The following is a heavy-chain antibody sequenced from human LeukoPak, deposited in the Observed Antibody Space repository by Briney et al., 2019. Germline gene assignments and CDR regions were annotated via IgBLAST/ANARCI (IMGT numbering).Heavy chain of an antibody. V-gene: IGHV3-23*01. Sequence: GGSLILSCVASGFIFNNYAMNGVRQAPGKGREWVSLIIGSSGSTFYADSVKGRFTISRDKSKNTLYLQMNSLRAEDTAVYYCAKGAYDYIEIAYFDYWGQGSLVTVSS. D-gene: IGHD5-12*01. CDR3: AKGAYDYIEIAYFDY. CDR2: IIGSSGST. CDR1: GFIFNNYA. J-gene: IGHJ4*02.